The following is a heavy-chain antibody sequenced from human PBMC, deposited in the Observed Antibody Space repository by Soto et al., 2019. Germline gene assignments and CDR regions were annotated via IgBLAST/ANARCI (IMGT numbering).Heavy chain of an antibody. D-gene: IGHD6-19*01. Sequence: QVQLQESGPGLVKPSQTLSLTCTVSGGSISSGGYYWSWIRQHPGKGLEWIGYIYYSGSTYYNPSLKSRVTISVDTSKNQFSLKLSFVTAADTAVYYCARDEAYSSGFTRYGMDVWGQGTTVTVSS. V-gene: IGHV4-31*03. CDR1: GGSISSGGYY. CDR2: IYYSGST. J-gene: IGHJ6*02. CDR3: ARDEAYSSGFTRYGMDV.